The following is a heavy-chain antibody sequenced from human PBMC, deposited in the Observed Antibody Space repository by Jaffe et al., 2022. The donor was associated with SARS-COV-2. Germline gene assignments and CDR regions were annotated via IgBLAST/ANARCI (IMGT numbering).Heavy chain of an antibody. CDR3: AKKDLGYCSGGSCYSVSPQYYFDY. D-gene: IGHD2-15*01. V-gene: IGHV3-23*01. CDR1: GFTFSSYA. J-gene: IGHJ4*02. Sequence: EVQLLESGGGLVQPGGSLRLSCAASGFTFSSYAMSWVRQAPGKGLEWVSAISGSGGSTYYADSVKGRFTISRDNSKNTLYLQMNSLRAEDTAVYYCAKKDLGYCSGGSCYSVSPQYYFDYWGQGTLVTVSS. CDR2: ISGSGGST.